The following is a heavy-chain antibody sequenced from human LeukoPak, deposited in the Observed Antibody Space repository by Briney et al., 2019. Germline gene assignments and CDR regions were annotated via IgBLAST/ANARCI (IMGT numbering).Heavy chain of an antibody. CDR1: GFTFSSYE. D-gene: IGHD6-19*01. J-gene: IGHJ1*01. CDR3: ARETPDSSGWD. V-gene: IGHV3-48*03. CDR2: ISSSGSTI. Sequence: QPGGSLRLSCAASGFTFSSYEMNWVRQAPGKGLEGGSYISSSGSTIYYADSVKGRFTISRDNAKNSLYLQMNSLRAEDTAVYYCARETPDSSGWDWGQGTLVTVSS.